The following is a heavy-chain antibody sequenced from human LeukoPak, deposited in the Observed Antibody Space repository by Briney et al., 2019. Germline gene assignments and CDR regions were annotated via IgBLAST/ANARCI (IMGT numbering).Heavy chain of an antibody. Sequence: PGGPLRLSCAASGFTVSSTYMSWVRQAPGKGLAWVSVLYTGGSTFHADSVRARFTISRDNSKNTVYLQMNSLRAEDTGVYYCARGAHGDYSTPDYWGQGTLVTVSS. CDR3: ARGAHGDYSTPDY. CDR2: LYTGGST. CDR1: GFTVSSTY. D-gene: IGHD4-17*01. J-gene: IGHJ4*02. V-gene: IGHV3-66*01.